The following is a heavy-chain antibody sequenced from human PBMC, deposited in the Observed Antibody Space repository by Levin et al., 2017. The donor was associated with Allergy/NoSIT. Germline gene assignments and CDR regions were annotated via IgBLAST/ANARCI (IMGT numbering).Heavy chain of an antibody. D-gene: IGHD2-15*01. V-gene: IGHV4-34*01. Sequence: SETLSLTCAVYGGSFSGYYWSWIRQPPGKGLEWIGEINHSGSTNYNPSLKSRVTISVDTSKNQFSLKLSSVTAADTAVYYCARYCSGGSCYYYYGMDVWGQGTTVTVSS. J-gene: IGHJ6*02. CDR3: ARYCSGGSCYYYYGMDV. CDR1: GGSFSGYY. CDR2: INHSGST.